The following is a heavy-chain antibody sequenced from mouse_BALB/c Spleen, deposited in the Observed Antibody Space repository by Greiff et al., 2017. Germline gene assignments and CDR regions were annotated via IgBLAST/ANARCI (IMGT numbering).Heavy chain of an antibody. CDR2: IYYSGTI. D-gene: IGHD2-3*01. CDR3: ARETPYDGYYVMDY. V-gene: IGHV3-5*02. CDR1: GISITTGNYR. Sequence: EVKLQESGPGLVKPSQTVSLTCTVTGISITTGNYRWSWIRQFPGNKLEWIGYIYYSGTITYNPSLTSRTTITRDTSKNQFFLEMNSLTAEDTATYYCARETPYDGYYVMDYWGQGTSVTVSS. J-gene: IGHJ4*01.